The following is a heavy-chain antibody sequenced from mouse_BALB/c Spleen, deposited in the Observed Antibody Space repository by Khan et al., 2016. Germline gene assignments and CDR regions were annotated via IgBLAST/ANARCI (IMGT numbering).Heavy chain of an antibody. J-gene: IGHJ4*01. CDR3: ALIYTGYYVGLYYARDY. Sequence: QIQLVQSGPELKKPGETVKISCKASGYTFTNYGMNWVKQAPGKGLKWMGWINTYTGEPTYADDFKGRFAFSLETSASTAYLQINNLTNEDTATYFWALIYTGYYVGLYYARDYWGQGTSVTVSS. D-gene: IGHD2-3*01. V-gene: IGHV9-3-1*01. CDR2: INTYTGEP. CDR1: GYTFTNYG.